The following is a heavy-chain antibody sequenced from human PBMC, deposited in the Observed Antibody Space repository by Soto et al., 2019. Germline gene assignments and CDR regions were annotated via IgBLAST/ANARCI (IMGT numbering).Heavy chain of an antibody. Sequence: QVQLVQSGAELKTPGASVKVSCKASGYSFTTFGISWVRQAPGQGLEWMGWSSKYNGNTKYAQKFQGRVTLTTDASTSTAYMELRSLTSDDTAVYYCGREYCRGGRCYHPDYWGQGTLVTVSS. J-gene: IGHJ4*02. CDR2: SSKYNGNT. CDR1: GYSFTTFG. CDR3: GREYCRGGRCYHPDY. V-gene: IGHV1-18*01. D-gene: IGHD2-15*01.